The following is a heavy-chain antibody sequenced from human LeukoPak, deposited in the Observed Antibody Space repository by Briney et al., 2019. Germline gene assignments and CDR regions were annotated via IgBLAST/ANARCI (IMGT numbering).Heavy chain of an antibody. Sequence: PGGSLRLSCAASGFSFDDYDMNWVRQAPGKGLEWVSCINWNGGSTGYADSVKGRFTISRGNAKNSLYLQMNSLRAEDTALYYCARELPQIEYWGQGTLVTVSS. CDR3: ARELPQIEY. CDR1: GFSFDDYD. CDR2: INWNGGST. J-gene: IGHJ4*02. D-gene: IGHD3-22*01. V-gene: IGHV3-20*04.